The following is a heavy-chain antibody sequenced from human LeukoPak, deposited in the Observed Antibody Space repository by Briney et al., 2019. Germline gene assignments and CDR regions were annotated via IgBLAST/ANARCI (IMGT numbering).Heavy chain of an antibody. Sequence: GGSLRLSCAASGFTFGSYGMHWVRQAPGKGLEWVAFIRYDGSNKYYADSVKGRFTISRDNSKNTLYLQMNSLRAEDTAVYYCAREGAFLLASLDYWGQGTLVTVSS. V-gene: IGHV3-30*02. D-gene: IGHD3-3*02. CDR2: IRYDGSNK. CDR3: AREGAFLLASLDY. J-gene: IGHJ4*02. CDR1: GFTFGSYG.